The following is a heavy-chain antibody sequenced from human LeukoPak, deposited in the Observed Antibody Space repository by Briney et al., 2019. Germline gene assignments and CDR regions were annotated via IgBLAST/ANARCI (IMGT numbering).Heavy chain of an antibody. Sequence: GGSLRLSCAASGFTFSSYAMSWVRQAPGKGLEWVSAISGSGGSTYYADSVKGRFTISRDNSKNTLYLQMNSLKTEDTAVYYCTTGVTIFGVVIIPHYYYGMDVWGQGTTVTVSS. CDR1: GFTFSSYA. CDR2: ISGSGGST. D-gene: IGHD3-3*01. J-gene: IGHJ6*02. CDR3: TTGVTIFGVVIIPHYYYGMDV. V-gene: IGHV3-23*01.